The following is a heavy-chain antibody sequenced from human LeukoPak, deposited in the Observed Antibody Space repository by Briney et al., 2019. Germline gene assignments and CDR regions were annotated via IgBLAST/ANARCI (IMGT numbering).Heavy chain of an antibody. J-gene: IGHJ4*02. CDR3: AKAGVDGDPYFDY. V-gene: IGHV1-69*06. CDR1: GGTFSSYA. CDR2: IIPIFGTA. Sequence: ASVKVSCKASGGTFSSYAISWVRQAPGQGLEWMGGIIPIFGTANYAQKFQGRVTITADKSTSTAYMELSSLRSGDTAVYYCAKAGVDGDPYFDYWGQGTLVTVSA. D-gene: IGHD4-17*01.